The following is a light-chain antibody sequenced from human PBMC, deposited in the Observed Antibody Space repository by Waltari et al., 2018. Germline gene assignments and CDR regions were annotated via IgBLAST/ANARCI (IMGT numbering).Light chain of an antibody. V-gene: IGKV3-20*01. Sequence: EIVLTQSPGTLSLSPGESASLSCRASQSLGNTYLAWYQQKPGQAPRLLIFDASRRATGIPDRFSGSGSGTDFTLTISRLEPEDFAVYYCQQYGSSLWTFGQGTKVEIK. CDR2: DAS. CDR3: QQYGSSLWT. CDR1: QSLGNTY. J-gene: IGKJ1*01.